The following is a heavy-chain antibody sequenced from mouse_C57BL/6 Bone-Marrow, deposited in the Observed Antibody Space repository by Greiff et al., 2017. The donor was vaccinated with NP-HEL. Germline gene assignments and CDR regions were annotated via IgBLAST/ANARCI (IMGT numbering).Heavy chain of an antibody. CDR2: IHPNSGST. V-gene: IGHV1-64*01. D-gene: IGHD3-2*02. Sequence: QVQLQQPGAELVKPGASVKLSCKASGYTFTSYWMHWVKQRPGQGLEWIGMIHPNSGSTNYNEKFKSKATLTVDKSSSTAYMQLSSLTSEGSAVYYCARNTAQALDYWGQGTTLTVSS. CDR1: GYTFTSYW. CDR3: ARNTAQALDY. J-gene: IGHJ2*01.